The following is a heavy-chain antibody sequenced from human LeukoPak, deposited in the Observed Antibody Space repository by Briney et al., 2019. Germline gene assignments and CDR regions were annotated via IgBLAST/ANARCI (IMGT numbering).Heavy chain of an antibody. J-gene: IGHJ4*02. CDR1: GGSISSSSYY. D-gene: IGHD5-18*01. V-gene: IGHV4-39*07. CDR3: ARSPWGHSCGYIGVQNYFDY. CDR2: IYYSGST. Sequence: SETPSLTCTVSGGSISSSSYYWGWIRQPPGKGLEWIGSIYYSGSTYYNPSLKSRVIISVDKSKNQFSLKLSSVTAADTAVYYCARSPWGHSCGYIGVQNYFDYWGRGTQVTVSS.